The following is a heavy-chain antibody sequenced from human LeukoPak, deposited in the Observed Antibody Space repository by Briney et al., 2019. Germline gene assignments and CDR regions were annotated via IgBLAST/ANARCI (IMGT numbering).Heavy chain of an antibody. CDR1: GYTFTRYG. CDR3: ARAVVVITPRTTKIKRYYFDY. D-gene: IGHD3-22*01. CDR2: ISASNGNT. V-gene: IGHV1-18*01. J-gene: IGHJ4*02. Sequence: ASVKVSCKASGYTFTRYGISWVRQAPGQGLQWLGWISASNGNTNYAQKFRDRVTMSTDTSTGTAYLELSSLRSEDTAVYYCARAVVVITPRTTKIKRYYFDYWGQGTLVTVSS.